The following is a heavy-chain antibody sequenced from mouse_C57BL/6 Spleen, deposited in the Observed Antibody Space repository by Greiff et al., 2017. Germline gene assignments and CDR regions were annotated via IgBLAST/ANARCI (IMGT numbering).Heavy chain of an antibody. CDR1: GYTFTDYE. Sequence: QVQLQQSGAELVRPGASVTLSCKASGYTFTDYEMHWVKQTPVHGLEWIGAIDPETGGTAYNQKFKGKAILTADKSSSTAYMELRSLTSEDSAVYYCTSNYYGSSYVLYYFDYWGQGTTLTVSS. CDR2: IDPETGGT. V-gene: IGHV1-15*01. J-gene: IGHJ2*01. CDR3: TSNYYGSSYVLYYFDY. D-gene: IGHD1-1*01.